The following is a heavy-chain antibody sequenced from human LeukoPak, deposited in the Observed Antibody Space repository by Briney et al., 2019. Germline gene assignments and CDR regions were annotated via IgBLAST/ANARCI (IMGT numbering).Heavy chain of an antibody. D-gene: IGHD5-12*01. CDR1: GLTFSSYA. J-gene: IGHJ4*02. Sequence: TGGSLRLSCAASGLTFSSYAMHWVRQAPGKGLEWVAVISYDGSNKYYADSVKGRFTTSRDNSKNTLYLQMNSLRAEDTAVYYCARDKGGYDKSVGYFDYWGQGTLVTVSS. V-gene: IGHV3-30-3*01. CDR3: ARDKGGYDKSVGYFDY. CDR2: ISYDGSNK.